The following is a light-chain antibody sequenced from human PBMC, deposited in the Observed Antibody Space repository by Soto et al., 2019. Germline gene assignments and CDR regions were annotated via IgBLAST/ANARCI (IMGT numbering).Light chain of an antibody. CDR3: SSYAGSSNV. J-gene: IGLJ1*01. V-gene: IGLV2-8*01. CDR2: EVN. CDR1: SSDVGGYNY. Sequence: QSVLTQPPSASGSPGQSVAISCTGTSSDVGGYNYVSWYQQHPGKAPKLMIYEVNKRPSGVPDRFSGSKSGNTASLTVSGLQAEEEADYYCSSYAGSSNVFGTGTKVTGL.